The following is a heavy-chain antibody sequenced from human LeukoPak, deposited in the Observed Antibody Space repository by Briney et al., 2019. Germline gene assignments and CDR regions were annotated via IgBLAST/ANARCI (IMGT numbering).Heavy chain of an antibody. V-gene: IGHV1-2*04. D-gene: IGHD6-13*01. Sequence: ASVKVSCKASGYTFTGYYMHWVRQAPGQGLEWMGWINPNSGGTNYAQKFQGWVTMTRDTSNSTAYMELSRLRSDDTAVYYCARELVVLPYYYYGMDVWGQGTTVTVSS. J-gene: IGHJ6*02. CDR3: ARELVVLPYYYYGMDV. CDR2: INPNSGGT. CDR1: GYTFTGYY.